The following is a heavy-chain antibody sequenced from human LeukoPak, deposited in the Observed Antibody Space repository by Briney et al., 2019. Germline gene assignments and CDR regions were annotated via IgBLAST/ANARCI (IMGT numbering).Heavy chain of an antibody. V-gene: IGHV1-3*01. Sequence: ASVKVSCKASGYTFTNYAMHWVRQAPGQRLEWMGWINVGNGNTKYSQKFQGRVTITRDTSASTAYMELSSLRSEDTAVYYCARDFESGSYYNYWGQGTLVTVSS. D-gene: IGHD1-26*01. CDR2: INVGNGNT. CDR1: GYTFTNYA. CDR3: ARDFESGSYYNY. J-gene: IGHJ4*02.